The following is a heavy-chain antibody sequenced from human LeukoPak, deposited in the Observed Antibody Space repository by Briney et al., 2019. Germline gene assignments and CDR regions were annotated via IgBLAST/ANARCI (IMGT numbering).Heavy chain of an antibody. CDR1: GFDFSKYT. J-gene: IGHJ4*02. CDR2: ISRSRRI. V-gene: IGHV3-21*06. CDR3: ARVVLDHF. D-gene: IGHD6-6*01. Sequence: GGSLRLSCAASGFDFSKYTMSWVRQAPGKGLEWVSSISRSRRIHYADSMRGRFTISRDNAKSSVYLQMHNLRVEDTATYFCARVVLDHFWGRGTLVTVSS.